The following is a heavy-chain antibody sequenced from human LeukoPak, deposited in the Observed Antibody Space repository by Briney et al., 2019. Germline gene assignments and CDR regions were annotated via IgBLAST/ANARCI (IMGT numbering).Heavy chain of an antibody. D-gene: IGHD6-13*01. J-gene: IGHJ6*03. V-gene: IGHV4-59*01. CDR1: GGSISSYY. CDR3: ASQSSSWYGAAYYYYMDV. Sequence: PSETLSLTCTVSGGSISSYYWSWIRQPPGKGLECIGYIYYSGSTNYNPSLKSRVTISVDTSKNQFSLKLSSVSAADTAVYYCASQSSSWYGAAYYYYMDVWGKGTTVTVSS. CDR2: IYYSGST.